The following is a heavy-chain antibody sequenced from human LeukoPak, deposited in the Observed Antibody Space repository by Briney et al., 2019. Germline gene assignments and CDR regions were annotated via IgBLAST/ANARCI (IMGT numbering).Heavy chain of an antibody. D-gene: IGHD3-10*01. CDR3: ATVRLLWFGVPNSNFDY. J-gene: IGHJ4*02. V-gene: IGHV1-24*01. Sequence: GASVKVSCKVSGYTLTELSMHWVRQARGKGLEWIGCFDPEDGETIYAQKFQGRVTMTGDTSTDTAYMELSSLRSEDTAVYYCATVRLLWFGVPNSNFDYWGQGTLFTVSS. CDR2: FDPEDGET. CDR1: GYTLTELS.